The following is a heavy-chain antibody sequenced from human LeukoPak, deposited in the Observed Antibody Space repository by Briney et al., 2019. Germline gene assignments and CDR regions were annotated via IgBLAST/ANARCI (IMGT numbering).Heavy chain of an antibody. D-gene: IGHD3-3*01. CDR3: ARDRPYYDSWSGYSDY. CDR2: ISSSSNTI. J-gene: IGHJ4*02. Sequence: PGGSLRLSCAASGFTFSSYSMNWVRQAPGKGLEWVSYISSSSNTIYYADSVKGRFTISRDNAKNSLYLQMNSLRAEDTAVYYCARDRPYYDSWSGYSDYWGQGTLVTVSS. CDR1: GFTFSSYS. V-gene: IGHV3-48*01.